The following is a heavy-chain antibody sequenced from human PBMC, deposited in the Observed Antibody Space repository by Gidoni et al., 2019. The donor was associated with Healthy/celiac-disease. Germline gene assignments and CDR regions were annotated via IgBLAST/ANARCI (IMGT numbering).Heavy chain of an antibody. CDR3: TTHGPRRGNRVDY. V-gene: IGHV3-15*07. Sequence: EVQLVESGGGLVKPGGSLRLSCAASGFTFSNAWMNWVRQAPGKGLEWVGRIKSKTDGGTTDDAAPVKGRFTISRDDSKNTLYLQMNSLKTEDTAVYYCTTHGPRRGNRVDYWGQGTLVTVSS. D-gene: IGHD5-18*01. J-gene: IGHJ4*02. CDR1: GFTFSNAW. CDR2: IKSKTDGGTT.